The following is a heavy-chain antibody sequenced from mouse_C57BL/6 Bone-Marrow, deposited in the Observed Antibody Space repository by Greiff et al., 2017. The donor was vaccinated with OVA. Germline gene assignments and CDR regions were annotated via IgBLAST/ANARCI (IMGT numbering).Heavy chain of an antibody. D-gene: IGHD1-1*01. CDR1: GYTFTSYW. Sequence: QVQLQQPGAELVMPGASVKLSCEASGYTFTSYWMHWVKQRPGQGLEWIGEIDPSDSYTTYNQKFKGKSTLTVDKSSSTAYMQLSSLTSEDSAVYYCARSYYYGRSYAMDYWGQGTSVTVSS. CDR3: ARSYYYGRSYAMDY. J-gene: IGHJ4*01. V-gene: IGHV1-69*01. CDR2: IDPSDSYT.